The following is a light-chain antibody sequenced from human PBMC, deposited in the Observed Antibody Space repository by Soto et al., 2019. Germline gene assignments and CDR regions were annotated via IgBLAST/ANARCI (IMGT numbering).Light chain of an antibody. Sequence: EIVLTQSPGTLSLTPGERATLSCRASQSISSTFLAWYQQKPGQAPRLLINGASNRATGIPDRFSGSGSATDFTLTISRLEPEDFAVYYCQQYGASPMYTFGQGTKLEIK. CDR2: GAS. V-gene: IGKV3-20*01. CDR3: QQYGASPMYT. J-gene: IGKJ2*01. CDR1: QSISSTF.